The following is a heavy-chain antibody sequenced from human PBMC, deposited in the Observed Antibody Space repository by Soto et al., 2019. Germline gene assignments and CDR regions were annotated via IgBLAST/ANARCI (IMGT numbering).Heavy chain of an antibody. CDR1: GGSISSGGYS. V-gene: IGHV4-30-2*01. J-gene: IGHJ5*02. CDR3: ARERPRSSSWYGNWFDP. CDR2: IYHSGST. D-gene: IGHD6-13*01. Sequence: SETLSLTCAVSGGSISSGGYSWSWIRQPPGKGLEWIGYIYHSGSTYYNPSLKSRVTISVDKSKNQFSLKLSSVTAADTAVYYCARERPRSSSWYGNWFDPWGQGTLVTVSS.